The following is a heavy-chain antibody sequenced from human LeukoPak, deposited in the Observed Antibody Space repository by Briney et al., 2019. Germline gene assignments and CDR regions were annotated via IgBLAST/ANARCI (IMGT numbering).Heavy chain of an antibody. CDR2: IYHSGNT. J-gene: IGHJ5*02. CDR1: GSSVSSGFY. D-gene: IGHD6-19*01. CDR3: VRQGRHTSGWFLGLDP. Sequence: SETLSLTCSVSGSSVSSGFYWGWIRQPPGKGLEWIGIIYHSGNTNFNPSLKSRVTISVDTSKNQFSLKLSSATAADTAVYFCVRQGRHTSGWFLGLDPWGQGTLVTVSS. V-gene: IGHV4-38-2*02.